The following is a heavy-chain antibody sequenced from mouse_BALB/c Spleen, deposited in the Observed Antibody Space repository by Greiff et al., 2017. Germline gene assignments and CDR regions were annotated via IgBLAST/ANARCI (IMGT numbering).Heavy chain of an antibody. J-gene: IGHJ4*01. Sequence: QVTLKVSGPGLVQPSQSLSITCTVSGFSLTSYGVHWVRQSPGKGLEWLGVIWSGGSTDYNAAFISRLSISKDNSKSQVFFKMNSLQADDTAIYYCARKPPYGRDAMDYWGQGTSVTVSS. D-gene: IGHD2-10*02. CDR2: IWSGGST. CDR3: ARKPPYGRDAMDY. V-gene: IGHV2-4-1*01. CDR1: GFSLTSYG.